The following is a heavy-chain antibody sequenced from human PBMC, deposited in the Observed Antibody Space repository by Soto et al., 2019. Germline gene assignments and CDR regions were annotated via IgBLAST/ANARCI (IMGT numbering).Heavy chain of an antibody. CDR1: GGSISSSSYY. V-gene: IGHV4-39*01. J-gene: IGHJ4*02. CDR3: ARHPGGKYSRSWSPFDY. CDR2: IYYSGST. D-gene: IGHD6-13*01. Sequence: SETLSLTCTVSGGSISSSSYYWGWIRQPPGKGLEWIGSIYYSGSTYYNPSLKSRVTISVDTSKNQFSLKLSSVTAADTAVYYCARHPGGKYSRSWSPFDYWGQGTLVTVSS.